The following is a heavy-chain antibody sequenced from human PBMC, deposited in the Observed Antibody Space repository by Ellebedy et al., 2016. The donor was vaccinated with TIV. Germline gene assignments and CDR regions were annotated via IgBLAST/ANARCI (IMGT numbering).Heavy chain of an antibody. CDR1: GFSFSTYG. J-gene: IGHJ4*02. Sequence: GESLKISCAASGFSFSTYGMHWVRQAPGQGLEWVAVIWYDGFNKYYADSVKGRFTISRDNSKSTLYLAMKSLRVEDTAVNYCAKEQSPYYEILTGSFDYWGQGALVTVSS. V-gene: IGHV3-33*06. CDR2: IWYDGFNK. CDR3: AKEQSPYYEILTGSFDY. D-gene: IGHD3-9*01.